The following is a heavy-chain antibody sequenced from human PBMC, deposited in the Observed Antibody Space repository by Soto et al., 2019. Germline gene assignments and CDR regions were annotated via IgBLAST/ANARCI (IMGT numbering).Heavy chain of an antibody. CDR1: GGSISSSSYY. CDR3: ARIPIRRGYSYGYSDY. V-gene: IGHV4-39*01. CDR2: IYYSGST. Sequence: QLQLQESGPGLVKPSETLSLTCTVSGGSISSSSYYWGWIRQPPGKGLEWIGSIYYSGSTYYNPSLKSRVTISVDTSKNQFSLKLSSVTAADTAVYYCARIPIRRGYSYGYSDYWGQGTLVTVSS. D-gene: IGHD5-18*01. J-gene: IGHJ4*02.